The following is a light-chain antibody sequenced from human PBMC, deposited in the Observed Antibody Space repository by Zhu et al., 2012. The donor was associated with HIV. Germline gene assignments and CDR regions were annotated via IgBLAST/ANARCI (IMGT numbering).Light chain of an antibody. CDR1: QDIANH. CDR3: QNYHSVPIT. V-gene: IGKV1-27*01. CDR2: TAS. Sequence: DIQMTQSPSSLSASVGDGVTITCRASQDIANHLGWYQQKPGKPPNLLIYTASTLQSGVPSRFSGSGSGTYFTLTISGLQPEDVATYYCQNYHSVPITFGQGTRLEIK. J-gene: IGKJ5*01.